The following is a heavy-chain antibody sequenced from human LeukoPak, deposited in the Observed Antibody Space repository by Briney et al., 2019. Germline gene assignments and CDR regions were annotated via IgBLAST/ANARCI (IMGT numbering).Heavy chain of an antibody. Sequence: GGSLRLSCAASGFTFSTYPISWVRQAPGKGLEWVSSAGNGGGTYYADSVKGRFTISRDNSKNTLYLQMNSLRAEDTAIYYCAKRGGTERAFDYWGQGTLVTVSS. V-gene: IGHV3-23*01. CDR2: AGNGGGT. J-gene: IGHJ4*02. CDR1: GFTFSTYP. CDR3: AKRGGTERAFDY. D-gene: IGHD1-26*01.